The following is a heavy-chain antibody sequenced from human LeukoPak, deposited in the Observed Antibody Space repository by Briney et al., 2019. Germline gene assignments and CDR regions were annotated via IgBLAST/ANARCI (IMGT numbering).Heavy chain of an antibody. D-gene: IGHD1-26*01. J-gene: IGHJ4*02. V-gene: IGHV3-33*06. Sequence: GGSLRLSCVASGFPFSSYGMHWVRQAPGKGLEWVAVIWSVGGAEYYADSVKGRFTISSDNSKNTLYLQVNSLRAEDTAVYYCAKGGKWDVTPFDYWGEGTLVTVSS. CDR3: AKGGKWDVTPFDY. CDR2: IWSVGGAE. CDR1: GFPFSSYG.